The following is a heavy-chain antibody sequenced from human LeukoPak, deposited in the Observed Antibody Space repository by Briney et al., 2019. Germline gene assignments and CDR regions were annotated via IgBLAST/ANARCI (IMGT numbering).Heavy chain of an antibody. D-gene: IGHD6-6*01. V-gene: IGHV3-43*02. J-gene: IGHJ4*02. CDR2: ISGDGGST. CDR1: GFTFDDYA. Sequence: PGGSLRLSCAASGFTFDDYAMHWVRQAPGKGLEWVSLISGDGGSTYYADSVKGRFTISRDNSKNPLYLQMNSLRTEDTALYYCAKGGEYSSSPRTFYYWGQGTLVTVSS. CDR3: AKGGEYSSSPRTFYY.